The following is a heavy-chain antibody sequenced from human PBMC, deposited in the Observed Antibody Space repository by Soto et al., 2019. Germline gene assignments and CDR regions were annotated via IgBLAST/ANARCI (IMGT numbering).Heavy chain of an antibody. Sequence: ASVKVSCKASGYTFTSYDINWVRQATGQGLEWMGWMNPNSGNTGYAQKFQGRVTMTRNTSISTAYMELSSLRSEDTAVYYCAGHYGSGSYRTYYYYGMDVWGQGTTVTVSS. D-gene: IGHD3-10*01. CDR1: GYTFTSYD. CDR3: AGHYGSGSYRTYYYYGMDV. J-gene: IGHJ6*02. CDR2: MNPNSGNT. V-gene: IGHV1-8*01.